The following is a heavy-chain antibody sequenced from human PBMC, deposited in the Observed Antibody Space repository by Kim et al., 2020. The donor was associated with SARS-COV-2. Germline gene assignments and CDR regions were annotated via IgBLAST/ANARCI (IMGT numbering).Heavy chain of an antibody. D-gene: IGHD2-15*01. CDR2: VSSDGSKT. Sequence: GGSLRLSCAASGFNFSGHSMHWVRQAPGKGLDWVAIVSSDGSKTYYADSVKGRFTISRDNSKKTLSLQMNSLRVEETAVYYCVRVGLCSGGDRYSPLDNWGQGTQVTVSS. J-gene: IGHJ4*02. CDR1: GFNFSGHS. CDR3: VRVGLCSGGDRYSPLDN. V-gene: IGHV3-30*04.